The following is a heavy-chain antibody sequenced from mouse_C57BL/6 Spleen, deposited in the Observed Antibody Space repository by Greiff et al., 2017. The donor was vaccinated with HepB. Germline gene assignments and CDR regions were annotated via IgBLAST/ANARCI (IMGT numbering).Heavy chain of an antibody. D-gene: IGHD1-1*01. Sequence: EVKLQESGAELVRPGSSVKMSCKTSGYTFTSYGINWVKQRPGQGLEWIGYIYIGNGYTEYNDKFKGKATLTSDTSSSTAYMQLSSLTSEDSAIYFCARVYGSSYGYFDDWGTGTTVTVSS. CDR3: ARVYGSSYGYFDD. V-gene: IGHV1-58*01. CDR1: GYTFTSYG. J-gene: IGHJ1*03. CDR2: IYIGNGYT.